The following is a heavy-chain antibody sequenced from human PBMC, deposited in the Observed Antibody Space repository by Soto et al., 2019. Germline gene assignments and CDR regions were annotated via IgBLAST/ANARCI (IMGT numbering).Heavy chain of an antibody. D-gene: IGHD6-13*01. CDR1: GXTFTSYD. Sequence: ASVKVSCKASGXTFTSYDINWVRQATGQGLEWMGWMNPNSGNTGYAQKFQGRVTMTRNTSTSTAYMELSSLRSEDTAVYYCARGFEVPAYSSSWLDSWGQGPLVTVS. CDR3: ARGFEVPAYSSSWLDS. CDR2: MNPNSGNT. J-gene: IGHJ4*02. V-gene: IGHV1-8*01.